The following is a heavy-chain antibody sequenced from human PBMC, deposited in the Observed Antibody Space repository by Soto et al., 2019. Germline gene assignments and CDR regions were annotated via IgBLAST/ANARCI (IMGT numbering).Heavy chain of an antibody. CDR1: GYSISSGYY. CDR2: IYHSGST. D-gene: IGHD3-22*01. J-gene: IGHJ4*02. V-gene: IGHV4-38-2*01. Sequence: SETLSLTCAVSGYSISSGYYWGWIRQPPGKGLEWIGSIYHSGSTYYNPSLKSRVTISVDTSKNQFSLKLSSVTAADTAVYYCARVYYDSGAYYYDYFDYWGQGTLVTVSS. CDR3: ARVYYDSGAYYYDYFDY.